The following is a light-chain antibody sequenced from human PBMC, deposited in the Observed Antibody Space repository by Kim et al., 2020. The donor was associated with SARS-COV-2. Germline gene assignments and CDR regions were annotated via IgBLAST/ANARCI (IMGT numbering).Light chain of an antibody. CDR3: QQYRAYPVA. V-gene: IGKV1-16*02. Sequence: SASIGDRVTITCRASQDIINAFTWFRQKPGKAPESLIYGASTLRSGVPSKFSGSGSGTDFTLTISSLQPEDFATYYCQQYRAYPVAFGQGTKLEI. CDR1: QDIINA. CDR2: GAS. J-gene: IGKJ2*01.